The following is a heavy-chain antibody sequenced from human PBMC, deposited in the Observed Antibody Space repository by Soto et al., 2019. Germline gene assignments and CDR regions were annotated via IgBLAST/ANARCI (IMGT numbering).Heavy chain of an antibody. Sequence: ASVKVSCKASGYTFTSYDINWVRQATGQGLEWMGWMNPNSGNTGYAQKIQGRINMTRNTSISTAYMELSSLRSEDTAVYYCARDRTTVVTPDYFDYWGQGTLVTVSS. CDR1: GYTFTSYD. D-gene: IGHD4-17*01. CDR2: MNPNSGNT. CDR3: ARDRTTVVTPDYFDY. V-gene: IGHV1-8*01. J-gene: IGHJ4*02.